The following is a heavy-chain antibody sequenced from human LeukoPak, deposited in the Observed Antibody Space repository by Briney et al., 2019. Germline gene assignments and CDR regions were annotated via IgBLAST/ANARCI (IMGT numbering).Heavy chain of an antibody. CDR1: GGSISSSSYY. CDR2: VYYTGTT. V-gene: IGHV4-39*07. Sequence: SETLSLTCIVSGGSISSSSYYWSWIRQPPGKGLEWIGSVYYTGTTYSYPTLKSRVTISLDKSKNQFSLRLSSVTAADTAIYYCATAEGYTRGGFDYWGQGTLVTVSS. CDR3: ATAEGYTRGGFDY. J-gene: IGHJ4*02. D-gene: IGHD5-24*01.